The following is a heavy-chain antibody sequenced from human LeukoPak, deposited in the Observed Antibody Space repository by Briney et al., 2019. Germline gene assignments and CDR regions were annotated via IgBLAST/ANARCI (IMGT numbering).Heavy chain of an antibody. CDR3: ARDGTDAFDI. Sequence: SETLSLTCTVSGGSISSHYWSWIRQPPGKGLEWIGYIYYSGSTNYNPSPKSRVTISVDTSKNQFSLKLSSVTAADTAVYYCARDGTDAFDIWGQGTMVTVSS. V-gene: IGHV4-59*11. CDR1: GGSISSHY. CDR2: IYYSGST. D-gene: IGHD1-1*01. J-gene: IGHJ3*02.